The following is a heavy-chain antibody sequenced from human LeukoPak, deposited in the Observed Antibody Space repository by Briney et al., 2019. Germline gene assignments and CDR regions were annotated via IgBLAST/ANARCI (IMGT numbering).Heavy chain of an antibody. Sequence: SVKVSCKASGGTFSTYAISWVRQAPGQGLEWMGGIIPIFGTTNFAQKLQGRVTFTADESTSTAYMELSSLRSEDTAVYYCARSQSGSYEFDYWGQGTLVTVSS. J-gene: IGHJ4*02. CDR2: IIPIFGTT. CDR1: GGTFSTYA. D-gene: IGHD1-26*01. CDR3: ARSQSGSYEFDY. V-gene: IGHV1-69*01.